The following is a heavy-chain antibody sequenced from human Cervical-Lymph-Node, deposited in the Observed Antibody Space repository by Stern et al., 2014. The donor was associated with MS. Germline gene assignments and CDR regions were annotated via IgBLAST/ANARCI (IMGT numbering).Heavy chain of an antibody. D-gene: IGHD6-13*01. Sequence: QVQLVQSGSELKKPGASVKISCEASGYRFSDYAINWVRQAPGQGLEWMGWINTNTGSPTYVQGLTGRFVFFLDTSVSTAYLQIGSLKPEDTAIYYCARGGSSWGGNFHGMDVWGQGTTVTVSS. J-gene: IGHJ6*02. V-gene: IGHV7-4-1*01. CDR3: ARGGSSWGGNFHGMDV. CDR2: INTNTGSP. CDR1: GYRFSDYA.